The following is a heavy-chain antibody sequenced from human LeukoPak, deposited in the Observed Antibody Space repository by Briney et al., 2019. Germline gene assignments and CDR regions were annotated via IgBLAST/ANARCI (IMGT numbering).Heavy chain of an antibody. CDR1: GFTFSSYA. CDR3: ARDIDPYDFVGLDY. Sequence: GGSLKLSCAASGFTFSSYAMHWVRQAPGKGLEWVAVISYDGSNKYYADSVKGRFTISRDNSKNTLYLQMNSLRAEDTAVYYCARDIDPYDFVGLDYWGQGTLVTVSS. D-gene: IGHD3-3*01. J-gene: IGHJ4*02. CDR2: ISYDGSNK. V-gene: IGHV3-30*01.